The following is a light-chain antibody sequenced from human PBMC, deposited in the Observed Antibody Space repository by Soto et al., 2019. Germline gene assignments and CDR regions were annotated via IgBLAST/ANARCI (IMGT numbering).Light chain of an antibody. CDR2: GAS. V-gene: IGKV3-15*01. Sequence: EIVVTQSAATLSVSPCESATLSCRASQTVSSNLAWYQQKPGKAPRLLIYGASNRATGIPARVSGSGSGTEGTLTISSLQPADVATEYCQQYNSYLITFGQGTRLEI. CDR1: QTVSSN. CDR3: QQYNSYLIT. J-gene: IGKJ5*01.